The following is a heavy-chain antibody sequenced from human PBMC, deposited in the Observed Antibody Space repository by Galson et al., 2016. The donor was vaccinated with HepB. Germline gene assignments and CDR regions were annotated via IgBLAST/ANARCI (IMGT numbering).Heavy chain of an antibody. V-gene: IGHV3-49*03. D-gene: IGHD2-2*01. CDR1: GFTFGDYS. CDR2: IRSKAYGGTT. CDR3: TTASSSNWYGWFDP. Sequence: SLRLSCAVSGFTFGDYSMSWFRQAPGKGLEWVGFIRSKAYGGTTEYAASVKGRFTISRDDSKNIAYLQMNSLKTEDAAMYYCTTASSSNWYGWFDPWGQGPLLTVSS. J-gene: IGHJ5*02.